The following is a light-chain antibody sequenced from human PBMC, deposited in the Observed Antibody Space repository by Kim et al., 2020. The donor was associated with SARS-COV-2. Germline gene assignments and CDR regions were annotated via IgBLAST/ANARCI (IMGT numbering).Light chain of an antibody. J-gene: IGKJ2*01. CDR3: QQYGSSPYT. Sequence: LSPGERATHYYRASQRIGSSYLAWYQQRPGQAPRLLIYGASSRATAIPDRFSGSGSGTDFALTISRLDAEDFAVYYCQQYGSSPYTFGQGTKLEI. V-gene: IGKV3-20*01. CDR2: GAS. CDR1: QRIGSSY.